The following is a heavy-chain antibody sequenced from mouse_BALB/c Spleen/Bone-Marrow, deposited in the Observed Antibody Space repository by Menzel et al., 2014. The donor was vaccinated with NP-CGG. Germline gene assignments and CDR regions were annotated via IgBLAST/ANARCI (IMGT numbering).Heavy chain of an antibody. CDR3: ASYDYGYYFDY. CDR2: IDPANGNT. Sequence: EVQLQQSGAELVKPGASVKLSCTASGFDIKDTYMHWVKQRPEQGLEWIGRIDPANGNTKYDPKFQGKATITADASSNTAYLQLSSLTSEDAAVYYCASYDYGYYFDYWGQGTTRTGSS. J-gene: IGHJ2*01. V-gene: IGHV14-3*02. D-gene: IGHD2-4*01. CDR1: GFDIKDTY.